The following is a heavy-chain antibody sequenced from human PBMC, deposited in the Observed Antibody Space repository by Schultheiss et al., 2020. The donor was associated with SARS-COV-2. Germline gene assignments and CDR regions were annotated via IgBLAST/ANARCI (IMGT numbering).Heavy chain of an antibody. CDR1: GFTFSSYA. D-gene: IGHD2-21*01. CDR2: ISYDGSNK. CDR3: AKGLFYSMIGEYYFDY. V-gene: IGHV3-30*01. Sequence: GGSLRLSCAASGFTFSSYAMHWVRQAPGKGLEWVAVISYDGSNKYYADSVKGRFTISRDNSKNTLYLQMNSLRAEDTALYYCAKGLFYSMIGEYYFDYWGQGTLVTVSS. J-gene: IGHJ4*02.